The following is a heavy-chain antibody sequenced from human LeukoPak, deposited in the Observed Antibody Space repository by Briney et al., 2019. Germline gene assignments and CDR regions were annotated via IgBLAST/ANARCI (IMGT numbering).Heavy chain of an antibody. Sequence: GGSLRLSCAASGFTFSGYSMNWVRQAPGKGLEWVAVISYDGSNKYYADSVKGRFTISRDNSKNTLYLQMNSLRAEDTAVYYCAKDGNQYSGSYYYFDYWGQGTLVTVSS. CDR3: AKDGNQYSGSYYYFDY. V-gene: IGHV3-30*18. CDR1: GFTFSGYS. D-gene: IGHD1-26*01. CDR2: ISYDGSNK. J-gene: IGHJ4*02.